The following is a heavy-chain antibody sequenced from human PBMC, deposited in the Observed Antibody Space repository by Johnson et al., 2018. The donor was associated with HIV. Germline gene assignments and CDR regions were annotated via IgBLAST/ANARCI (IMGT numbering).Heavy chain of an antibody. J-gene: IGHJ3*02. D-gene: IGHD3-3*01. V-gene: IGHV3-30-3*01. CDR3: ARGSPYYNFWSGYVDAFDI. CDR2: ISYDGST. CDR1: GFTFSSYA. Sequence: QVKLVESGGGVVQPGRSLRLSCAASGFTFSSYAMHWVRQAPGKGLEWVAVISYDGSTYYADSVKVRFTISRDNSKNTLYVQMNSLRAEDTAVYYCARGSPYYNFWSGYVDAFDIWGQGTMVTVSS.